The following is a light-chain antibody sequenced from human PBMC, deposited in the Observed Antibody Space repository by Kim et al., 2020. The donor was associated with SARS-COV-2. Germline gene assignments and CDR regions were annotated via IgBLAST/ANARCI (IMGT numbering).Light chain of an antibody. CDR1: NIGSKS. CDR3: QVWDSSSDHSV. CDR2: YDS. V-gene: IGLV3-21*04. J-gene: IGLJ3*02. Sequence: PGKAARITWGGNNIGSKSVNWYQQKPGQAPGLVIYYDSDRPSGIPERFSGSNSGNTATLTISRVKAVDEADYYCQVWDSSSDHSVLRGGSRLTVL.